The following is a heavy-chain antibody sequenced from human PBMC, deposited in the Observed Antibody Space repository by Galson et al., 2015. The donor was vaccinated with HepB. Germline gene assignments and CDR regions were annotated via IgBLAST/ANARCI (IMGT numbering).Heavy chain of an antibody. J-gene: IGHJ3*02. V-gene: IGHV3-30*04. CDR3: ASVSGYDPGVDFDI. CDR2: ISYDGSNK. CDR1: GFTFSSYA. Sequence: LRLSCAASGFTFSSYAMHWVRQAPGKGLEWVAVISYDGSNKYYADSVKGRFTISRDNSKNTLYLQMNSLRAEDTAVYYCASVSGYDPGVDFDIWGQGTMVTVSS. D-gene: IGHD5-12*01.